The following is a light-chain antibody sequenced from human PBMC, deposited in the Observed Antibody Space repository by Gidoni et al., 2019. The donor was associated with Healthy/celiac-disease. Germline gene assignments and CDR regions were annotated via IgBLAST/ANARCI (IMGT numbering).Light chain of an antibody. Sequence: EIGLTQSPGTLSLSPGERATLSCRASQSVSSSYLACYQQTPGQAPRLLIYGASSRATGIPDRFSGSGSGTDFTLTISRLEPEDFAVYYCQQYGSPGTFGQGTKVEIK. CDR1: QSVSSSY. J-gene: IGKJ1*01. CDR2: GAS. V-gene: IGKV3-20*01. CDR3: QQYGSPGT.